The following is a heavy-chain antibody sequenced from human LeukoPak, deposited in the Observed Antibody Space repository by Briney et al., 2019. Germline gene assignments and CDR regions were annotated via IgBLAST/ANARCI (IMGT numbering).Heavy chain of an antibody. J-gene: IGHJ4*02. D-gene: IGHD3-10*01. CDR1: GFTFSTYA. V-gene: IGHV3-23*01. CDR2: ISGSGDST. Sequence: GGSLRLSCAASGFTFSTYAMNWVRQAPGKGLEWVSGISGSGDSTYSAGSVKGQFTISRDNSKNMLYLQMNSLRADDTAVYYCARDRRGEYYFDYWGQGTLVTVSS. CDR3: ARDRRGEYYFDY.